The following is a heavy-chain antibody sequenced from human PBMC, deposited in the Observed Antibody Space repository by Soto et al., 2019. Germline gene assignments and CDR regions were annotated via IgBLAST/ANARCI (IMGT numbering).Heavy chain of an antibody. D-gene: IGHD3-16*02. CDR1: GDSISSSFYY. CDR3: ARDRSHYVWAISRTYGMDV. V-gene: IGHV4-31*03. J-gene: IGHJ6*02. Sequence: SETLSLTCLFSGDSISSSFYYWSWIRQVPGKGPEWIGHIHNSGTTHYNPSLRSRLTISLDPSKNQFSLRLSSVTAADTAVYFCARDRSHYVWAISRTYGMDVWGQGTTVTVSS. CDR2: IHNSGTT.